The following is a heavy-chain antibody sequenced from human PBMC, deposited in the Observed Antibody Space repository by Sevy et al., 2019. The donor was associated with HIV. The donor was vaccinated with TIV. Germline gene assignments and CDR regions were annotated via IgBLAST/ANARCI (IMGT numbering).Heavy chain of an antibody. J-gene: IGHJ4*02. CDR1: GFTFSNYA. D-gene: IGHD3-22*01. CDR3: ARKYVSSGYFDY. V-gene: IGHV3-23*01. Sequence: GESLKISCAASGFTFSNYAMNWVRQAPGKGLEWVSGISGSGGSGDKTNYADSVKGRFTISRDDSKNSLYLQLHSLRAEDTAIYYCARKYVSSGYFDYWGQGTLVTVSS. CDR2: ISGSGGSGDKT.